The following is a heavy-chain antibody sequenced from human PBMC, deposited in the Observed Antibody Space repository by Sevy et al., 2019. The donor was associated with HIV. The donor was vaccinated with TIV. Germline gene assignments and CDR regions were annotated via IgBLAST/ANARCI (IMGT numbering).Heavy chain of an antibody. Sequence: GGSLRLSCAASGFVFSSYTMNWVRQSPGKGLEWVSSISSSSRYIFYADSVKGRFTISRDNARNSLYLQINSLRAEDTAVYYCARDMAYGSGSIVYDYWGQGTLVIVSS. CDR1: GFVFSSYT. V-gene: IGHV3-21*01. J-gene: IGHJ4*02. CDR3: ARDMAYGSGSIVYDY. D-gene: IGHD3-10*01. CDR2: ISSSSRYI.